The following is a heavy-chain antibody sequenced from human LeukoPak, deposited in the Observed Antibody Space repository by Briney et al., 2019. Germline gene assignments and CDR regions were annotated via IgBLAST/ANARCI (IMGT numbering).Heavy chain of an antibody. CDR3: ARDGGGDDAFDI. J-gene: IGHJ3*02. D-gene: IGHD6-25*01. Sequence: GGSLRLSCAASGFTFSSYAMSWVRQAPGKGLEWVANIKQDGSEKYYVDSVKGRFTISRDNAKNSLYLQMNSLRAEDTAVYYCARDGGGDDAFDIWGQGTMVTVSS. CDR1: GFTFSSYA. CDR2: IKQDGSEK. V-gene: IGHV3-7*03.